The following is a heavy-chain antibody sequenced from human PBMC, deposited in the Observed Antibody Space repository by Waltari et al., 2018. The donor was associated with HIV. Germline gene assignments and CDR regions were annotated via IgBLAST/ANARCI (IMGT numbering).Heavy chain of an antibody. Sequence: QVQLVQSGAEVKKPGSSVKVSCRAPGDTFRTYTISWVRQAPGQGLEWMGGITPIFKTTKDAQKFQGRVTLTADESTRTTYMELTSLRSDDTAMYYCARNGDYAPAYWGQGTLVTVSS. CDR1: GDTFRTYT. V-gene: IGHV1-69*01. D-gene: IGHD4-17*01. J-gene: IGHJ4*02. CDR3: ARNGDYAPAY. CDR2: ITPIFKTT.